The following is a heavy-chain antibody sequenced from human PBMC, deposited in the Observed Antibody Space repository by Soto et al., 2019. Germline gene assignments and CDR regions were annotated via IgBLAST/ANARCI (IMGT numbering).Heavy chain of an antibody. J-gene: IGHJ4*02. CDR1: GFTFSTYA. V-gene: IGHV3-23*01. CDR3: AKDYYYDSSGYASPDY. D-gene: IGHD3-22*01. Sequence: AGGSLRLSCAASGFTFSTYAMTWVRQVPGKGLEWVSAIRGSGASTYYADSVKGRFTISRDNSKNTLFLQMNSLRVEDTALYYCAKDYYYDSSGYASPDYWGRGTLVTVSS. CDR2: IRGSGAST.